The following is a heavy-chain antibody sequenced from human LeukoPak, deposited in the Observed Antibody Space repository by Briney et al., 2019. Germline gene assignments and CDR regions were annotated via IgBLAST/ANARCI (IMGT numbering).Heavy chain of an antibody. D-gene: IGHD1-1*01. CDR2: IRSSIYGGTP. J-gene: IGHJ4*02. CDR3: SREWGNGNDLRPDS. V-gene: IGHV3-49*03. Sequence: GGSLRLSCTSSGFTFREFAVSWFRQDPGKGLEWIGFIRSSIYGGTPKAAASVKGRFIFSRDNSKGVAYLRMNSLKTDDTAVYYCSREWGNGNDLRPDSWGQGTLVTVSS. CDR1: GFTFREFA.